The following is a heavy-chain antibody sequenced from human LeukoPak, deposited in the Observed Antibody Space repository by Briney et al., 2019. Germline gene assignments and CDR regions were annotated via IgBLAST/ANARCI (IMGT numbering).Heavy chain of an antibody. CDR3: AKSANYDFWSGYALMDYYYMDV. Sequence: GGSLRLSCAASGFTFSSYAMSWVRQAPGKGLEWVSAISGSGGSTYYADSVKGRFTISRDNSKNTLYLQMNSLRAEDTAVYYCAKSANYDFWSGYALMDYYYMDVWGKGTTVTVSS. CDR2: ISGSGGST. CDR1: GFTFSSYA. V-gene: IGHV3-23*01. D-gene: IGHD3-3*01. J-gene: IGHJ6*03.